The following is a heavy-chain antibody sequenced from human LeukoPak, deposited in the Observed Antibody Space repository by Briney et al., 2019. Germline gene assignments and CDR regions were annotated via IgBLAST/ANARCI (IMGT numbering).Heavy chain of an antibody. Sequence: SETLSLTCAVYGGSFSGYYWSWIRQPPGKGLEWIGEINHSGSTNYNPSLKSRVTISVHTSKNQFSLKVSSVTAADTAVYYCARDSGVTGNFDIWGQGTMVTVSS. J-gene: IGHJ3*02. V-gene: IGHV4-34*01. D-gene: IGHD3-10*01. CDR2: INHSGST. CDR1: GGSFSGYY. CDR3: ARDSGVTGNFDI.